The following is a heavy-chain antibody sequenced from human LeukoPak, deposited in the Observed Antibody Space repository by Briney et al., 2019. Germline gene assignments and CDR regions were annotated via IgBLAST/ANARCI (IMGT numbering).Heavy chain of an antibody. V-gene: IGHV3-30*18. Sequence: PGRSLRLSCAASGFTFSSYGMQWVRQAPGKGLEWGAVISYDGSNKYYADSVKGPFTISRDNSKNTLYLQMNSLRAEDTAVYYCAKDWHSSGWYYFDYWGQGTLVTVSS. CDR3: AKDWHSSGWYYFDY. CDR2: ISYDGSNK. J-gene: IGHJ4*02. CDR1: GFTFSSYG. D-gene: IGHD6-19*01.